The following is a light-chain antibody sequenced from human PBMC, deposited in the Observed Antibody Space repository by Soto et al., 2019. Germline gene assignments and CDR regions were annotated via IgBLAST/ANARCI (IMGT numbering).Light chain of an antibody. CDR3: QQYNSYSWT. CDR1: QTISSW. V-gene: IGKV1-5*01. Sequence: DIHMTQSPSTLSASVGDRVTITCRASQTISSWLAWYQQKPGKAPKLLIYDASNLQSGIPSRFSGSGSGTEFTLTISSLQPDDFATYYCQQYNSYSWTFGQGTRWIS. CDR2: DAS. J-gene: IGKJ1*01.